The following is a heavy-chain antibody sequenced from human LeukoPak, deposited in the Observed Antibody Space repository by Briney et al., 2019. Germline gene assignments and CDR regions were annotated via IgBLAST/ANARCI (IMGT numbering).Heavy chain of an antibody. V-gene: IGHV3-11*01. CDR3: AGSWRDYYDSSGYLQYYFDY. D-gene: IGHD3-22*01. Sequence: GGSLRLSCAASGFTFSDYYMSWIRQAPGKGLEWVSYISSSGSTIYYADSVKGRFTISRDNAKNSLYLQMNSLRAEGTAVYYCAGSWRDYYDSSGYLQYYFDYWGQGTLVTVSS. CDR1: GFTFSDYY. J-gene: IGHJ4*02. CDR2: ISSSGSTI.